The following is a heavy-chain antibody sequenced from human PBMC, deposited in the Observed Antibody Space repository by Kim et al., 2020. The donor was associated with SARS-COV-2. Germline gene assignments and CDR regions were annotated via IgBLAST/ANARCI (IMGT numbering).Heavy chain of an antibody. Sequence: ASVKVSCKASGYTFTSYGISWVRQAPGQGLEWMGWISAYNGNTNYAQKLQGRVTMTTDTSTSTAYMELRSLRSDDTAVYYCARVWFGELSHHDAFDIWGQGTMVTVSS. CDR2: ISAYNGNT. CDR3: ARVWFGELSHHDAFDI. J-gene: IGHJ3*02. D-gene: IGHD3-10*01. CDR1: GYTFTSYG. V-gene: IGHV1-18*01.